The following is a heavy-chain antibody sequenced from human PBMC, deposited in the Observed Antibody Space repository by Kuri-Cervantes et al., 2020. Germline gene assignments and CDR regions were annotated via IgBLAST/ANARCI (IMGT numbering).Heavy chain of an antibody. CDR1: EFKFNIYA. CDR2: ISHSGYST. Sequence: GESLKISCTVSEFKFNIYAMSWVRQAPGKGLEWVSTISHSGYSTYYADSVKGRFTISRDNSKNTLYLQMNSLRAEDTAVYYCAKDSAESGYTSGWYIAYSHYYMDVWGKGTTVTVSS. J-gene: IGHJ6*03. D-gene: IGHD6-19*01. CDR3: AKDSAESGYTSGWYIAYSHYYMDV. V-gene: IGHV3-23*01.